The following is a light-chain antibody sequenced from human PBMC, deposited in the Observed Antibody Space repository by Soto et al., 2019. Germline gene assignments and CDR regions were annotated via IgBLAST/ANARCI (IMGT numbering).Light chain of an antibody. Sequence: DIVLTQSPGTLSLSPGERATLSCRASQTVSSSYLAWYQQKPGQAPRLLIYGASTRAAGIPDRFSGSGSGTDFTLTISRLEPEDFATFYCQQLNSYPRTFGQGTKLEIK. CDR3: QQLNSYPRT. CDR2: GAS. V-gene: IGKV3-20*01. CDR1: QTVSSSY. J-gene: IGKJ2*01.